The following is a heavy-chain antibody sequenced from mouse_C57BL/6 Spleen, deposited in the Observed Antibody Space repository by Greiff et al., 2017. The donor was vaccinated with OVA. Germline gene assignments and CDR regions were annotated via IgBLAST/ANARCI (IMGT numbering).Heavy chain of an antibody. D-gene: IGHD2-5*01. CDR2: IDPETGGT. Sequence: QVQLKQSGAELVRPGASVTLSCKASGYTFTDYEMHWVKQTPVHGLEWIGAIDPETGGTAYNQKFKGKAILTAEKSSSTAYMELRSLTSEDSAVYYCTRGEVTTYYFDYWGQGTTLTVSS. CDR3: TRGEVTTYYFDY. V-gene: IGHV1-15*01. CDR1: GYTFTDYE. J-gene: IGHJ2*01.